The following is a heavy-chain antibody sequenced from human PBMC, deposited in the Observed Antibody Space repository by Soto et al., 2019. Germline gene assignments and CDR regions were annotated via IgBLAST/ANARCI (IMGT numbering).Heavy chain of an antibody. CDR1: GYTFTNYE. D-gene: IGHD2-8*01. V-gene: IGHV1-8*01. J-gene: IGHJ4*02. CDR3: GRDGHLQYIGDPGGAIDY. CDR2: MNPNSGNP. Sequence: QVQLVQSGAEVKKPGASVRVSCKASGYTFTNYEINWVRQASGQGLEWMGWMNPNSGNPGYAQNFQGRVTMTRNTSISTAYLELRSLRPDDTAVYYCGRDGHLQYIGDPGGAIDYWGQGTLVSVSS.